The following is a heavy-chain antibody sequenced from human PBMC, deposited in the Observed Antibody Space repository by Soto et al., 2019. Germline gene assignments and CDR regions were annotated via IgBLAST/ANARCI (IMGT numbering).Heavy chain of an antibody. J-gene: IGHJ6*02. CDR1: GYTFTSYY. CDR2: INPSGGST. V-gene: IGHV1-46*01. Sequence: ASVKVSCKASGYTFTSYYMHWVRQAPGQGLEWMGIINPSGGSTSYAQKFQGRVTMTRDTSTSTVYMELSSLRSEDTAVYYCARDYDFWSGYYRKKYYYYYYGMDVWGQGTTVTVSS. CDR3: ARDYDFWSGYYRKKYYYYYYGMDV. D-gene: IGHD3-3*01.